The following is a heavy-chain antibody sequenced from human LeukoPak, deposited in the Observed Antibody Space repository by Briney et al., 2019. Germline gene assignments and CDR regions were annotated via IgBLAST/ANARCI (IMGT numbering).Heavy chain of an antibody. V-gene: IGHV1-2*02. J-gene: IGHJ4*02. D-gene: IGHD1-26*01. CDR2: INPNSGGT. CDR1: RYTFTGYY. CDR3: ARGGDVDSGSYPSDY. Sequence: GASVKVSRKASRYTFTGYYMHWVRQAPGQGLEWMGWINPNSGGTNYAQKFQGRVTMTRDTSISTAYMELSRLRSDDTAVYYCARGGDVDSGSYPSDYWGQGTLVTVSS.